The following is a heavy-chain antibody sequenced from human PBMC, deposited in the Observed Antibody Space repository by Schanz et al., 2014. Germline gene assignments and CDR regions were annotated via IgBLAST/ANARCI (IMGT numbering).Heavy chain of an antibody. Sequence: DVQLVDSGGGLVQPGGSLRLSCAASGFTVSNSYIHWVRQAPGKGLEWVSTIYSSGSTYYADSVRGRFTISRDNSMNTVYLQMNSLRVEDTAVYYCARDLISSGWYGWGQGTLVTVSS. CDR2: IYSSGST. CDR1: GFTVSNSY. J-gene: IGHJ4*02. D-gene: IGHD6-19*01. V-gene: IGHV3-53*01. CDR3: ARDLISSGWYG.